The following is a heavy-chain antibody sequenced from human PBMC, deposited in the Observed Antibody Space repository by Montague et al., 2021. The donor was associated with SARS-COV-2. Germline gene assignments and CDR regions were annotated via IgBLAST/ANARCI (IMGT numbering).Heavy chain of an antibody. CDR3: AREISGPDYFDY. D-gene: IGHD3-10*01. CDR2: IYYSGST. Sequence: SETLSLTCTISGGSISSGSYYWSWIRQPAGKGLEWIGYIYYSGSTNYNPSLESRVTISADTSKNHFSLKLRSVTAADTAVYYCAREISGPDYFDYWGQGTLVTVSS. CDR1: GGSISSGSYY. V-gene: IGHV4-61*10. J-gene: IGHJ4*02.